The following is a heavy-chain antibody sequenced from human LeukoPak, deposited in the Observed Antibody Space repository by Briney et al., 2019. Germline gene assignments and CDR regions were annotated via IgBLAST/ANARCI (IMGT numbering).Heavy chain of an antibody. Sequence: GGSLRLSCAASGFSFSDYYMSWIRQAPGKGLGWVSYISSSGSTIYYADSVKGRFTISRDNAKNSLYLQMNSLRAEDTAVYYCARDRYSSFYGMDVWGQGTTVTVSS. CDR1: GFSFSDYY. J-gene: IGHJ6*02. D-gene: IGHD6-13*01. CDR2: ISSSGSTI. CDR3: ARDRYSSFYGMDV. V-gene: IGHV3-11*01.